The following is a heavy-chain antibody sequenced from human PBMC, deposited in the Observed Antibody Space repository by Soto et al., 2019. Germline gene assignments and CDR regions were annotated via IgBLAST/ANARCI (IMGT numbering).Heavy chain of an antibody. CDR2: IKSKTDGGTT. CDR1: GFTFSNAW. V-gene: IGHV3-15*07. CDR3: TTSNWNSPYYYYYGMDV. D-gene: IGHD1-20*01. J-gene: IGHJ6*02. Sequence: GGSLRLCCAASGFTFSNAWMNWVRQAPGKGLEWVGRIKSKTDGGTTDYAAPVKGRFTISRDDSKNTLHLQMNSLKTEDTAVYYCTTSNWNSPYYYYYGMDVWGQGTTVTVSS.